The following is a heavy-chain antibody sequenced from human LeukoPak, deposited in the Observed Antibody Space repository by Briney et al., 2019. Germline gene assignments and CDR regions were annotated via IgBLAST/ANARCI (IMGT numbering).Heavy chain of an antibody. CDR2: IIPIFGTA. CDR1: GGTFSSYA. CDR3: ARGVAATAYNWFDP. V-gene: IGHV1-69*05. J-gene: IGHJ5*02. Sequence: ASVKVSCKASGGTFSSYAISWVRQAPGQGLEWMGVIIPIFGTANYAQKFQGRVTITTDESTSTAYMELSSLRSEDTAVYYCARGVAATAYNWFDPWGQGTLVTVSS. D-gene: IGHD2-15*01.